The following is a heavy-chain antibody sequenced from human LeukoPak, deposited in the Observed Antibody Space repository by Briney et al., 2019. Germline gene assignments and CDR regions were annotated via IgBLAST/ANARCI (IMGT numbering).Heavy chain of an antibody. J-gene: IGHJ5*02. CDR1: GYSISSGYY. CDR2: SYHSGRT. Sequence: SETLSLTCTVSGYSISSGYYWGSISQSPGKGLEWSGRSYHSGRTHYNPSLKTRHPIPVDTSEHQFSPNLSPVTAADTAVYSWARDCITMVRGVIPPPGGLDTWGQGALVTASS. D-gene: IGHD3-10*01. CDR3: ARDCITMVRGVIPPPGGLDT. V-gene: IGHV4-38-2*02.